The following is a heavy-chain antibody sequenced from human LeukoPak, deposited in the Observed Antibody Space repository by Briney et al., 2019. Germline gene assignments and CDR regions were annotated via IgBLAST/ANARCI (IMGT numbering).Heavy chain of an antibody. J-gene: IGHJ4*02. D-gene: IGHD3-22*01. V-gene: IGHV3-11*04. CDR3: ARDAFDSSGYSLDY. CDR1: GFSFSDFS. Sequence: GGSLRLSCAASGFSFSDFSMTWIRQTPGRGLEWISYISSSGDSTFYAESVKGRFTISRDNSKNTLYLQMNSLRAEDTAVYYCARDAFDSSGYSLDYWGQGTLVTVSS. CDR2: ISSSGDST.